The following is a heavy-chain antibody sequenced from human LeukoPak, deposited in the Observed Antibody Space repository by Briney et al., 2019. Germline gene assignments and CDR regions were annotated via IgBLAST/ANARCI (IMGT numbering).Heavy chain of an antibody. CDR3: ARVGYSRWFDP. D-gene: IGHD6-13*01. CDR2: INHSGST. CDR1: GGSFSGYY. V-gene: IGHV4-34*01. J-gene: IGHJ5*02. Sequence: PSETLSLTCAVYGGSFSGYYWSWIRQPPGKGLEWIGEINHSGSTNYNPSLKSRVTISVDTSKNQFSLKLSSVTAADTAVYYCARVGYSRWFDPWGQGTLVTVSS.